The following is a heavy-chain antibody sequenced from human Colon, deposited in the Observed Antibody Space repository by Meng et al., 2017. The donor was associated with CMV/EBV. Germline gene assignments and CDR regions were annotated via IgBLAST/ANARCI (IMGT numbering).Heavy chain of an antibody. D-gene: IGHD2-2*01. V-gene: IGHV5-51*01. CDR3: ARQVCSSNSCSLGNGWFDP. Sequence: KVSCKATGGIFRSYVFSWVRQAPGQGLEWMGIIYPGDSNTKYNPSFEGHVTLSADKSINTAFLQWNSLKASDTAMYYCARQVCSSNSCSLGNGWFDPWGQGTLVTVSS. CDR2: IYPGDSNT. J-gene: IGHJ5*02. CDR1: GGIFRSYV.